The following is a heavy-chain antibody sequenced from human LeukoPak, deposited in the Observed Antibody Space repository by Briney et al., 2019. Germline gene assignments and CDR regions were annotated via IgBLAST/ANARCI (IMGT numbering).Heavy chain of an antibody. CDR2: IYYSGST. V-gene: IGHV4-59*01. J-gene: IGHJ5*02. CDR3: VRVMLGTPNWFDL. D-gene: IGHD3-10*02. CDR1: GGSISSYY. Sequence: PSETLSLTCTVSGGSISSYYWSWIRQPPGKGLEWIGYIYYSGSTNYNPSLKSRVTISVDTSKNQFSLKLSSVTAADTAVYYCVRVMLGTPNWFDLWGQGTLVTVSS.